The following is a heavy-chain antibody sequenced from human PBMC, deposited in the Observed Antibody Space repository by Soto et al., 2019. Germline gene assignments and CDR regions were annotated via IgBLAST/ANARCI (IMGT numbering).Heavy chain of an antibody. Sequence: GGSLRLSCAASGFTFSSYWMHWVRQAPGKGLEWVSSISSSSSYIYYADSVKGRFTISRDNAKNSLYLQMNSLRAEDTAVYYCARDGAYNWNDVTLAFDIWGQGTMVTVSS. D-gene: IGHD1-1*01. V-gene: IGHV3-21*01. CDR2: ISSSSSYI. CDR3: ARDGAYNWNDVTLAFDI. CDR1: GFTFSSYW. J-gene: IGHJ3*02.